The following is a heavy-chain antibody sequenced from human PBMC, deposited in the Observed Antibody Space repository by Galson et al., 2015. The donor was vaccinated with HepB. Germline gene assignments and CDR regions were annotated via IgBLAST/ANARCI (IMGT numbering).Heavy chain of an antibody. J-gene: IGHJ4*02. D-gene: IGHD3-3*01. CDR2: ISYDGSNK. CDR1: GFTFSSYG. CDR3: ATMYYDFWSGYFDY. Sequence: SLRLSCAAYGFTFSSYGMHWVRQAPGKGLEWVAVISYDGSNKYYADSVKGRFTISRDNSKNTLYLQMNSLRAEDTAVYYCATMYYDFWSGYFDYWGQGTLVTVSS. V-gene: IGHV3-30*03.